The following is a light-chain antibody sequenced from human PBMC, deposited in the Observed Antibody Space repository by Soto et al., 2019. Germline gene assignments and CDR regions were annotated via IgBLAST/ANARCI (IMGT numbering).Light chain of an antibody. CDR2: KAS. Sequence: DIQMTQSPSTLSASVGDRVTITCRASQSISSWLAWYQQKPGKAPKLLIYKASSLESGVPSRFSGSGSRTEFTLTIISRQPDDFATYYCQQYNSYSYTFGQGTKLEIK. CDR3: QQYNSYSYT. J-gene: IGKJ2*01. CDR1: QSISSW. V-gene: IGKV1-5*03.